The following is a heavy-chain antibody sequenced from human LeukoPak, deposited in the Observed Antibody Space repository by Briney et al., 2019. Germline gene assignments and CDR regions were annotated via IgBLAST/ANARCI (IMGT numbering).Heavy chain of an antibody. V-gene: IGHV3-11*04. J-gene: IGHJ4*02. CDR1: GFTFSDYY. D-gene: IGHD3-16*02. Sequence: GGSLRLSCAASGFTFSDYYMSWIRQAPGKGLEWVSYISSSGSTIYYADSVKGRSTISRDNAKNSLYLQMNSLRAEDTAVYYCARDGDYVWGSYRYCDYWGQGTLVTVSS. CDR3: ARDGDYVWGSYRYCDY. CDR2: ISSSGSTI.